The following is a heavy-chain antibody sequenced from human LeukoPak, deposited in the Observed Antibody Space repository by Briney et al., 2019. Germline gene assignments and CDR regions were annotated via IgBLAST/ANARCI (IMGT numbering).Heavy chain of an antibody. Sequence: QSGRSLRLSCAASGFTFSSYGMHWVRQAPGKGLEWVAVISYDGSNKYYADSVKGRFTISRDNSKNTLYLQMNSLRAEDTAVYYCAKDHCSSTSCYFLDGISGWFDPWGQGTLVTVSS. CDR1: GFTFSSYG. CDR2: ISYDGSNK. CDR3: AKDHCSSTSCYFLDGISGWFDP. J-gene: IGHJ5*02. D-gene: IGHD2-2*01. V-gene: IGHV3-30*18.